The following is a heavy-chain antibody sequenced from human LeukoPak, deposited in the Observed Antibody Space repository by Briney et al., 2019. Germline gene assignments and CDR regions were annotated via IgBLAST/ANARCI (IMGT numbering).Heavy chain of an antibody. CDR3: ARDSGSGNNDY. CDR2: INAGNGNT. CDR1: GYTFTTYA. V-gene: IGHV1-3*01. J-gene: IGHJ4*02. D-gene: IGHD1-26*01. Sequence: ASVKVSCKASGYTFTTYAMHWVRQAPGQRLEWMGWINAGNGNTKYSQNFQGRVTFISNTSATTAFMELSSLRSEDAAVYYCARDSGSGNNDYWGQGTLVTVSS.